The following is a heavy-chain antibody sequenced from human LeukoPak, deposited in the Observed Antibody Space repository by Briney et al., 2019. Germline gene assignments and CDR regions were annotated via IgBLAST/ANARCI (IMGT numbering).Heavy chain of an antibody. D-gene: IGHD1-1*01. Sequence: GASVKVSCKASGYTFTGYYIHWVRQAPGQGLEWMGWINPDSGGTNYAQQFQGRVTMTRDTSISTAYMELSRLRSDDTAVYYCARDKQLDWAHYYYYYMDVWGKGTTVTVSS. J-gene: IGHJ6*03. CDR3: ARDKQLDWAHYYYYYMDV. CDR1: GYTFTGYY. CDR2: INPDSGGT. V-gene: IGHV1-2*02.